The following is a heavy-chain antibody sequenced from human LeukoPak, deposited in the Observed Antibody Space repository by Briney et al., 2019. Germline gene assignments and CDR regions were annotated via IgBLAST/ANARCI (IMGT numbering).Heavy chain of an antibody. J-gene: IGHJ6*02. V-gene: IGHV3-23*01. CDR3: AKMTGLKLTNYGMDV. CDR2: ISGGIITT. CDR1: GFTFSTYA. D-gene: IGHD3-9*01. Sequence: GGCLRLSCAAPGFTFSTYAMSWVRQAPGKGLEWVSAISGGIITTYYTDSVKGRFTISRDNSKHALDLQMDSLRVDDTAVYYCAKMTGLKLTNYGMDVWGQGTTVTVSS.